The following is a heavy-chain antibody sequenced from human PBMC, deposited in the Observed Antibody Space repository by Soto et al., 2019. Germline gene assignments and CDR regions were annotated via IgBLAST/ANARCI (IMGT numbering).Heavy chain of an antibody. CDR1: GGYISTYY. D-gene: IGHD6-13*01. Sequence: SETLSLTCTVSGGYISTYYWSWIRQPPGKGLEWIGYIYYSGSTNYNPSLKSRVTISVDTSKNHFSQKLTSVTAADTAAYYCARPGGSGWFYFDSWGQGSQVTVSS. V-gene: IGHV4-59*08. CDR2: IYYSGST. CDR3: ARPGGSGWFYFDS. J-gene: IGHJ4*02.